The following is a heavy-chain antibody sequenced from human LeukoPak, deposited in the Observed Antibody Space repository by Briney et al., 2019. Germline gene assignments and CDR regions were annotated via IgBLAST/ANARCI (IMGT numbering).Heavy chain of an antibody. CDR1: GFTVSSNY. J-gene: IGHJ4*02. CDR3: ARIDSSGYYPYYFDY. D-gene: IGHD3-22*01. CDR2: IYSGGST. V-gene: IGHV3-66*01. Sequence: PGGSLRLSCAASGFTVSSNYMSWVRQAPGKGLEWVSVIYSGGSTYYADSVKGRFTISRDNSKNTLYLQMNSLRAEDTAVYYCARIDSSGYYPYYFDYWGQGTLVTVSS.